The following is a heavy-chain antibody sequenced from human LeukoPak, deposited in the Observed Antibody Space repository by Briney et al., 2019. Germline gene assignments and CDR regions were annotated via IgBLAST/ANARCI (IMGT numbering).Heavy chain of an antibody. D-gene: IGHD5-24*01. CDR3: ARERWSLSGRYFDY. Sequence: GGSLRLSCAASGFTFSSFWMSWVRQAPGKGLEWVANITQDGSEKYYVDSVKGRFTNSRDNAKNSLYLQMNSLRAEDTAVYYCARERWSLSGRYFDYWGQGTLVTVSS. J-gene: IGHJ4*02. V-gene: IGHV3-7*03. CDR2: ITQDGSEK. CDR1: GFTFSSFW.